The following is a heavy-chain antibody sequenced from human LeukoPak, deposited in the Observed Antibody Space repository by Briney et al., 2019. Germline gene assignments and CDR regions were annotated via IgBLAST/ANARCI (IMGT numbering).Heavy chain of an antibody. D-gene: IGHD5-24*01. V-gene: IGHV3-23*01. Sequence: GGSLRLSCAASGFTFSSYAMSWVRQAPGKGLDWVSPISGSGVSTYYADSVKDRFTISRDNSKNTLYLQMNSLRAEDTAVYYCAKTSRDGYNKYYFDYWGQGTLVTVSS. CDR1: GFTFSSYA. CDR3: AKTSRDGYNKYYFDY. J-gene: IGHJ4*02. CDR2: ISGSGVST.